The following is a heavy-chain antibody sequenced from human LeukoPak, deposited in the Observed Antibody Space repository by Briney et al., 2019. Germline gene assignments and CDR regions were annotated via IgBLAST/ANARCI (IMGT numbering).Heavy chain of an antibody. CDR1: GGSISSSSYY. J-gene: IGHJ4*02. Sequence: SETLSLTCTVSGGSISSSSYYWGWIRQPPGKGLEWIGSIYYSGSTYYNPSLKSRVTISVDTSKNQFSLKLSSVTAADTAVYYCARQSSGVGGSSWYDTYYFDYWGQGTLVTVSS. CDR3: ARQSSGVGGSSWYDTYYFDY. CDR2: IYYSGST. D-gene: IGHD6-13*01. V-gene: IGHV4-39*01.